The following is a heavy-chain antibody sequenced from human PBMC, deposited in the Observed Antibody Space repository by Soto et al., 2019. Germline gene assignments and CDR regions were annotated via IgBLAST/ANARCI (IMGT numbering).Heavy chain of an antibody. D-gene: IGHD3-10*01. J-gene: IGHJ5*02. CDR3: AEGIRFDP. Sequence: QVQLVESGGGVVQPGRSLRLSCAASGFTFSSYAMHWVRQAPGKGLEWVAVISYDGSNKNYADSVKGRFTISRDNSKYTLYLQMNSLRAEDTAVYYCAEGIRFDPWGQGTLVTVSS. V-gene: IGHV3-30-3*01. CDR2: ISYDGSNK. CDR1: GFTFSSYA.